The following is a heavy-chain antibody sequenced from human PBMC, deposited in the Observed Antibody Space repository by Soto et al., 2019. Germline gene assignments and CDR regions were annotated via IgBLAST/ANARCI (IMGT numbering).Heavy chain of an antibody. CDR1: GFTFINHA. Sequence: EVQLLESGGGLVQPGGSLRLSCVGSGFTFINHAMNWVRQTPGKGLEWVSGISGGGDRTFDADSVKGRFTISRDNSKNTVNLQMNSLRADDTAVYYCARKVLGSTSRPDWWYFDLWGRGTLVTVSS. J-gene: IGHJ2*01. V-gene: IGHV3-23*01. D-gene: IGHD2-2*01. CDR2: ISGGGDRT. CDR3: ARKVLGSTSRPDWWYFDL.